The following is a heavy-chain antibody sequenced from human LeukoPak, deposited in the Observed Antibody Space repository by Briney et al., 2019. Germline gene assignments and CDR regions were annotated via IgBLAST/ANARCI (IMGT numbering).Heavy chain of an antibody. D-gene: IGHD6-13*01. CDR3: AREAGPPEAGYYYYGMDV. J-gene: IGHJ6*02. Sequence: PGGSLRLSCAASGFTVSSNYTSWVRQAPGKGLEWVSVIYSGGSTYYADSVKGRFTISRDNSKNTLYLQMNSLRAEDTAVYYCAREAGPPEAGYYYYGMDVWGQGTTVTVSS. CDR1: GFTVSSNY. V-gene: IGHV3-53*01. CDR2: IYSGGST.